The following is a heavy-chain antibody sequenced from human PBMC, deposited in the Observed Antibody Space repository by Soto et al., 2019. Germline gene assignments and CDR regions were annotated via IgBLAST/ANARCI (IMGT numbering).Heavy chain of an antibody. CDR2: INHSGST. Sequence: SETLSLTCAVYGGSFSGYYWSWIRQPPGKGLGWIGEINHSGSTNYNPSLKSRVTISVDTSKNQFSLKLSSVTAADTAVYYCARAVLGLRSWGQGTLVTVSS. V-gene: IGHV4-34*01. CDR1: GGSFSGYY. J-gene: IGHJ5*02. D-gene: IGHD3-16*01. CDR3: ARAVLGLRS.